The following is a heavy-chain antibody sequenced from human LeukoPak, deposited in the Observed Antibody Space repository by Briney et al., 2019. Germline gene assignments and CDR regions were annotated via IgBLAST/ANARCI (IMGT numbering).Heavy chain of an antibody. J-gene: IGHJ4*02. Sequence: GGSLRLSCAASGFTFSSYAMSWVRQAPGKGLEWVSAISGSGGSTYYADSMKGPFTISRDNSKNTLYLQMNSLRAEDTAVYYCAKDLSSGIGYWGQGTLVTVSS. V-gene: IGHV3-23*01. CDR2: ISGSGGST. D-gene: IGHD1-14*01. CDR1: GFTFSSYA. CDR3: AKDLSSGIGY.